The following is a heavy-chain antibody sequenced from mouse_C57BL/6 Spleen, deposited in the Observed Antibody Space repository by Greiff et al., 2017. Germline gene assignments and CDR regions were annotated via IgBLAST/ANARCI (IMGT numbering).Heavy chain of an antibody. V-gene: IGHV1-69*01. D-gene: IGHD3-3*01. Sequence: QVQLQQSGAELVMPGASVKLSCKASGYTFTSYWMHWVKQRPGQGLEWIGEIDPSDSYTNYNQKFKGKSTLTVDKSSSTAYMQLSSLTSEDSAVYYCARRGTLTGSDWYFDVWGTGTTVTVSS. CDR2: IDPSDSYT. CDR1: GYTFTSYW. J-gene: IGHJ1*03. CDR3: ARRGTLTGSDWYFDV.